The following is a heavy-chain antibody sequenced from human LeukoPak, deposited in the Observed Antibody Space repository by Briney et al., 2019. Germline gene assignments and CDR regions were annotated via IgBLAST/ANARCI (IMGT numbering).Heavy chain of an antibody. D-gene: IGHD3-22*01. Sequence: ASVKVSCKASGYTFTTYGISWVRQAPGQGLEWMGGIIPIFGTANYAQKFQGRVTITADESTSTAYMELSSLRSEDTAVYYCARDRLDYYDSSGCFDYWGQGTLVTVSS. V-gene: IGHV1-69*13. J-gene: IGHJ4*02. CDR2: IIPIFGTA. CDR3: ARDRLDYYDSSGCFDY. CDR1: GYTFTTYG.